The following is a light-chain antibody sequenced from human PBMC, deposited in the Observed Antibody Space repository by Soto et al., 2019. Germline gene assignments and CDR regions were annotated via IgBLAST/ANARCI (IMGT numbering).Light chain of an antibody. CDR2: DVS. CDR3: SSYTSSSNWV. Sequence: QSALTQPASVSGSPGQSITISCTGNSSDVGGYNYVSWYQQHPGKAPKLMINDVSNRPSGVSNRFSGSKSGNTASLTISGLKAEDEAEYYCSSYTSSSNWVFGGGTKVTVL. V-gene: IGLV2-14*03. J-gene: IGLJ3*02. CDR1: SSDVGGYNY.